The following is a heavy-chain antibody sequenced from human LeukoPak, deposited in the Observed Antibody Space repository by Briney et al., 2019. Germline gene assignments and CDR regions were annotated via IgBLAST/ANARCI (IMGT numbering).Heavy chain of an antibody. Sequence: GGSLRLSCAASGFTFSSYSMSWVRQAPGEGLEWVSSISSSSSYIYYADSVKGRFTISRDNAKNSLYLQMNSLRAEDTAVYYCARDRSRALVDYWGQGTLVTVSS. V-gene: IGHV3-21*01. CDR2: ISSSSSYI. J-gene: IGHJ4*02. CDR3: ARDRSRALVDY. CDR1: GFTFSSYS.